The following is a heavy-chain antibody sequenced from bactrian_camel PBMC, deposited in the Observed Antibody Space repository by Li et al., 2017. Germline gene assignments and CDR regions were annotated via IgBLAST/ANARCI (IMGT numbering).Heavy chain of an antibody. CDR2: IELDGTT. J-gene: IGHJ6*01. Sequence: HVQLVESGGGSVQAGGSLRLSCSVSGYTYSTACMAWFREAPGKEREGVATIELDGTTSYADSAKGRFIISKDMDKNTLYLQMNNLKPEDTAMYYCASDEGAIHGGGYCTPTRATAKLANFGYWGQGTQVTVS. V-gene: IGHV3S26*01. CDR1: GYTYSTAC. CDR3: ASDEGAIHGGGYCTPTRATAKLANFGY. D-gene: IGHD2*01.